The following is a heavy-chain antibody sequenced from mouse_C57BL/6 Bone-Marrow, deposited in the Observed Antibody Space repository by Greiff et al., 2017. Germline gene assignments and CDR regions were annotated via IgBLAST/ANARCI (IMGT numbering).Heavy chain of an antibody. CDR1: GYTFTSYW. Sequence: QVHVKQPGAELVKPGASVKLSCKASGYTFTSYWMHWVKQRPGQGLEWIGMIHPNSGSTNYNEKFKSKATLTVDKSSSTAYMQLSSLTSEDSAVYYCAPDLSDYAMDYWGQGTSVTVSS. CDR2: IHPNSGST. D-gene: IGHD2-3*01. CDR3: APDLSDYAMDY. J-gene: IGHJ4*01. V-gene: IGHV1-64*01.